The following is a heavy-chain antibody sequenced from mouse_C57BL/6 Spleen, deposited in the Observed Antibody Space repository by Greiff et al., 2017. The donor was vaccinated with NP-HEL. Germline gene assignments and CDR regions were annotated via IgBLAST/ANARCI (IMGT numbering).Heavy chain of an antibody. Sequence: VKLMESGPELVKPGASVKLSCKASGYTFTSYDINWVKQRPGQGLEWIGWIYPRDGSTKYNEKCKGKATLTVDTSSSTAYMELHSLTSEDSAVYFCAKAMDYWGQGTSVTVSS. CDR1: GYTFTSYD. J-gene: IGHJ4*01. CDR2: IYPRDGST. CDR3: AKAMDY. V-gene: IGHV1-85*01.